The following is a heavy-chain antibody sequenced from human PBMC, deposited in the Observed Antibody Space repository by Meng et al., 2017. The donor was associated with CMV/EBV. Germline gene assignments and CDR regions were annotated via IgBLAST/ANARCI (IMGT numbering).Heavy chain of an antibody. CDR2: IIPIFGTA. J-gene: IGHJ4*02. CDR1: GGTFSSYA. V-gene: IGHV1-69*12. D-gene: IGHD5-24*01. CDR3: ARMPRDGYNYVDY. Sequence: QVQLVASGAGVKQPGSSVKVSCKASGGTFSSYAISWVRQAPGQGLEWMGGIIPIFGTANYAQKFQGRVTITADESTSTAYMELSSLRSEDTAVYYCARMPRDGYNYVDYWGQGTLVTVSS.